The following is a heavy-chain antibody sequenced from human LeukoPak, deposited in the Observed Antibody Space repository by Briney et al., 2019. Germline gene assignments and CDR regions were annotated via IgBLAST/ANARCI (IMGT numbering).Heavy chain of an antibody. V-gene: IGHV4-30-4*01. CDR1: GGSISSGDYY. D-gene: IGHD3-22*01. CDR2: MYYSGRT. CDR3: ARPYYYDSRIDP. J-gene: IGHJ5*02. Sequence: KASQTLSLTCTVSGGSISSGDYYWSWIRQPPGKGLEWIAYMYYSGRTYYNPSLKSRVTMSADTSKNQLSLKLSSVTAADTAVYYCARPYYYDSRIDPWGQGILVTVSS.